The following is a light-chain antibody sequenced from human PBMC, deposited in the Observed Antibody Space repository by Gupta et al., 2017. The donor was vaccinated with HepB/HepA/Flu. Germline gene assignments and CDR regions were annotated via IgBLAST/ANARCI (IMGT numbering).Light chain of an antibody. CDR1: SSDIGGYKY. Sequence: QSALPQPSSVPASLGQSITISCTGTSSDIGGYKYVAWYQQHPGKAPRLMIYDVSYRPSGVSYRFSGSKSGNTASLTISGLQAEDEADYYCSSYTSTISLVFGGGTRLTVL. J-gene: IGLJ2*01. V-gene: IGLV2-14*01. CDR3: SSYTSTISLV. CDR2: DVS.